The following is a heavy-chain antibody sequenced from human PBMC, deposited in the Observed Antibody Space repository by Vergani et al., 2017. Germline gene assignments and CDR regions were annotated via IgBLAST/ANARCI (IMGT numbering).Heavy chain of an antibody. CDR3: AKDIGGNSGGAFDI. Sequence: EVDLVESGGGLAQPGGSLRLSCEASGFTFDDYAMHWVRQAPGKGLEWVSGISWNSGSIGYADSVKGRFTISRDNAKNSLYLQMNSLRAEDTALYYCAKDIGGNSGGAFDIWGQGTMVTVSS. V-gene: IGHV3-9*01. J-gene: IGHJ3*02. D-gene: IGHD4-23*01. CDR2: ISWNSGSI. CDR1: GFTFDDYA.